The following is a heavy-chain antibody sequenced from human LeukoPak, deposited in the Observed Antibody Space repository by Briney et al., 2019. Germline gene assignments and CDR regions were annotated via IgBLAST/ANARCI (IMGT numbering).Heavy chain of an antibody. Sequence: GGSLRLSCAASGFTYSSYSMNWVRQAPGKGLEWVSSISSSSSYIYYPDSVKGRFIISRDNAKNSLYLKMNSLRAEDTAVYYCARVRYNGYEFDYWGQGTLVTVSS. D-gene: IGHD5-12*01. CDR3: ARVRYNGYEFDY. CDR1: GFTYSSYS. V-gene: IGHV3-21*04. CDR2: ISSSSSYI. J-gene: IGHJ4*02.